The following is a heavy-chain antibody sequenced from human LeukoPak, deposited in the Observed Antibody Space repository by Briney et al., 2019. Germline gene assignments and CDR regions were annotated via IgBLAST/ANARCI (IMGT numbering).Heavy chain of an antibody. CDR1: GGSISSSSYY. V-gene: IGHV4-39*01. D-gene: IGHD4-23*01. CDR3: ARLDYGGNLDY. CDR2: IYYSGSS. Sequence: SETLSLTRTVSGGSISSSSYYWGWIRQPPGKGLEWIGSIYYSGSSYYNPSLKSRVTISVDTSKNQFSLKLSSVTAADTAVYYCARLDYGGNLDYWGQGTLVTVSS. J-gene: IGHJ4*02.